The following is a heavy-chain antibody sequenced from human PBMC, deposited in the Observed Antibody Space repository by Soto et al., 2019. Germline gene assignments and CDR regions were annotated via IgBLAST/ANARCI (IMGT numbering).Heavy chain of an antibody. CDR1: GGTFSSYA. Sequence: GASVKVSCKASGGTFSSYAISWVRHAPGQGLEWMGGIIPIFGTANYAQKFQGRVTITADESTSTAYMELSSLRSEDTAVYYCASGSAGIVAATPWPFDYWGQGTLVTVSS. CDR3: ASGSAGIVAATPWPFDY. CDR2: IIPIFGTA. J-gene: IGHJ4*02. D-gene: IGHD2-15*01. V-gene: IGHV1-69*13.